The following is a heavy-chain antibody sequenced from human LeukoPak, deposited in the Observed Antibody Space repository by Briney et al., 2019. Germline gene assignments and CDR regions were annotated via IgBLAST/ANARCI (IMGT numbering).Heavy chain of an antibody. J-gene: IGHJ5*02. CDR3: ARGQAVYDFWSGYTYNWFDP. CDR2: INHSGGT. CDR1: GGSFSGYY. Sequence: SETLSLTCAVYGGSFSGYYWSWIRQPPGKGLEWIGEINHSGGTNYNPSLKSRVTISVDTSKNQFSLKLSSVTAAAAAVYYCARGQAVYDFWSGYTYNWFDPWGQGTLVTVSS. D-gene: IGHD3-3*01. V-gene: IGHV4-34*01.